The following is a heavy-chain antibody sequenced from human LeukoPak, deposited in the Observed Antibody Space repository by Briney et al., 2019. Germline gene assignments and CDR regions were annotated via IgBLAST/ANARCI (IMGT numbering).Heavy chain of an antibody. CDR1: GDSTTSYY. D-gene: IGHD6-19*01. V-gene: IGHV4-4*07. CDR2: IFNGRTP. J-gene: IGHJ4*02. Sequence: KPSETLSLTCIVSGDSTTSYYWSWVRQAAGQGLEWIGRIFNGRTPDYNPSLKSRVTLSLDTPNNQFSLKLSSVTAADTAVYYCAREEGAVPGTGYYYDYWGQGTLVTVSS. CDR3: AREEGAVPGTGYYYDY.